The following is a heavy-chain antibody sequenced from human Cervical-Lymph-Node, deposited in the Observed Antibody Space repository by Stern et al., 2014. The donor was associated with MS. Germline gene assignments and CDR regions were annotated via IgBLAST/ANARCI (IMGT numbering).Heavy chain of an antibody. V-gene: IGHV1-69*01. Sequence: QVQLVQSGAEVKKPGSSMKVSCKASGGTFSSDAIGWVRQAPGQGLEWMGGIIPIFETANYAQKVQGRVTITADQSTKTAYLELSSLTSGDTAMYFCASGTRSSWYFDFWGQGTLVTVST. J-gene: IGHJ4*02. D-gene: IGHD6-13*01. CDR2: IIPIFETA. CDR3: ASGTRSSWYFDF. CDR1: GGTFSSDA.